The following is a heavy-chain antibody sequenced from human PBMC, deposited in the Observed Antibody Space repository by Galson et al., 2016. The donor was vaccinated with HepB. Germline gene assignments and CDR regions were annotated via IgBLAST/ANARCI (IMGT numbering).Heavy chain of an antibody. Sequence: SLRLSCAASGFTFSSYWMRWVRQAPGKGLEWVANIKQDANEKNYVGSVRGRFSISRDNAKNSLYLQMNSLRAEDTAVYYCAKDNYYGTGSYYPYKYYGMDVWGQGTTVTVSS. CDR1: GFTFSSYW. CDR2: IKQDANEK. D-gene: IGHD3-10*01. J-gene: IGHJ6*02. V-gene: IGHV3-7*01. CDR3: AKDNYYGTGSYYPYKYYGMDV.